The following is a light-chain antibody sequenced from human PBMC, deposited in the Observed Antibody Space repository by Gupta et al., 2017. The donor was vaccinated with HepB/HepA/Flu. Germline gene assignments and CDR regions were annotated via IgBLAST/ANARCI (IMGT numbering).Light chain of an antibody. Sequence: QSVLTQPPSVSGAPGQRVTISCTGSSSNIGAGYDVHWYRQLPGTAPKLLIFGISHRPSGVPDRFSGSKSGTSASLAITGLQAEDEADYYCQSYDSRLSGYVFGAGTKVTVL. CDR2: GIS. V-gene: IGLV1-40*01. J-gene: IGLJ1*01. CDR1: SSNIGAGYD. CDR3: QSYDSRLSGYV.